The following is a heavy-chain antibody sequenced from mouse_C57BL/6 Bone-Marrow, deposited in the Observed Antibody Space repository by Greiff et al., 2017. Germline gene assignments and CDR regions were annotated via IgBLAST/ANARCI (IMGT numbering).Heavy chain of an antibody. CDR1: GFNIKDDY. Sequence: EVQLQQSGAELVRPGASVKLSCTASGFNIKDDYMHWVKQRPEQGLEWIGWIDPENGDTEYASKFQGKATITADTSSNTAYLQLSSLTSEDTAVYYCTTYYCVFAYWGQGTLVTVSA. D-gene: IGHD1-1*01. V-gene: IGHV14-4*01. J-gene: IGHJ3*01. CDR3: TTYYCVFAY. CDR2: IDPENGDT.